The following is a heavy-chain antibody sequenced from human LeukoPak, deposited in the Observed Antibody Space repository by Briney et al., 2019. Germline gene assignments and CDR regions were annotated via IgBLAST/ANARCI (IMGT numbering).Heavy chain of an antibody. CDR3: VRGHFTLT. D-gene: IGHD3-3*02. J-gene: IGHJ5*02. CDR2: IKPDGGEK. Sequence: GGSLRLSCAASGFTLSNFWMTWVRQVPGKGLVWVANIKPDGGEKYYVDSVRGRFTISRDNAKDSLFLQMNGLRAEDTAVYYCVRGHFTLTWGQGTLVTVSS. V-gene: IGHV3-7*04. CDR1: GFTLSNFW.